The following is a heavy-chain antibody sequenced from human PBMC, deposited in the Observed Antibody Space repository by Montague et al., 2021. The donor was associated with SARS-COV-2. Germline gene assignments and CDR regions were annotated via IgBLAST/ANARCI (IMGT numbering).Heavy chain of an antibody. CDR2: ISGSGGNT. Sequence: SLRLSCAASGFTFSSYAMSWVRQAPGKGLEWVSAISGSGGNTYYADSVKGRFTISRDNSKNTLCVQMNRLRAEATAVYYCAKDTGRRNYFDYWGQGTLVTVSS. V-gene: IGHV3-23*01. D-gene: IGHD4-11*01. CDR3: AKDTGRRNYFDY. CDR1: GFTFSSYA. J-gene: IGHJ4*02.